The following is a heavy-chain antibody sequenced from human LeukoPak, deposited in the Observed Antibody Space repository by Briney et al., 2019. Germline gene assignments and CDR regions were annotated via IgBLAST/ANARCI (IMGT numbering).Heavy chain of an antibody. CDR2: IIPLLSLS. V-gene: IGHV1-69*04. D-gene: IGHD4-17*01. Sequence: GASVKVSCKASGGTFSSYAISWVRQAPGQGLEWMGRIIPLLSLSNYAQKFQCRVTMTADKSTSTAYMELSSLRSEDTAVYYCARDIDYGDPNGGFWGQGTMVTISS. CDR1: GGTFSSYA. J-gene: IGHJ3*01. CDR3: ARDIDYGDPNGGF.